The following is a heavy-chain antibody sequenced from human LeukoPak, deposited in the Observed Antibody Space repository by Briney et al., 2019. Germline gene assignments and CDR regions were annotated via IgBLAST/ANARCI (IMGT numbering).Heavy chain of an antibody. CDR3: AKTLAYCGGDCYIDAFDI. CDR2: ISSSGSTI. Sequence: GGSLRLSCAASGFTFSSYEMNWVRQAPGKGREWVSYISSSGSTIYYADSVKGRFTISRDNAKNSLYLQMNSLRAEDTAVYYCAKTLAYCGGDCYIDAFDIWGQGTMVTVSS. J-gene: IGHJ3*02. D-gene: IGHD2-21*02. V-gene: IGHV3-48*03. CDR1: GFTFSSYE.